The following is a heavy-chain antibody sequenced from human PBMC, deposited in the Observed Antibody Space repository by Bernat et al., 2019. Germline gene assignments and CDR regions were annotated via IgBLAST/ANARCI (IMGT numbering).Heavy chain of an antibody. V-gene: IGHV4-39*01. CDR2: IYYSGST. CDR1: GGSISSSSYY. CDR3: ARGRSSSWYWLYYFDY. Sequence: QLQLQESGPGLVKPSETLSLTCTVSGGSISSSSYYWGWIRQPPGKGLEWIGSIYYSGSTYYNPSLKSRVTISVDTSKNQFSLKLSSVTAADTAVYYCARGRSSSWYWLYYFDYWGQGTLVTVSS. J-gene: IGHJ4*02. D-gene: IGHD6-13*01.